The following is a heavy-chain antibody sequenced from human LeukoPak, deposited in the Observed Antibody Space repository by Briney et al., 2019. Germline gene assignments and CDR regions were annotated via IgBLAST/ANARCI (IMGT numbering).Heavy chain of an antibody. Sequence: SETLSLTCIISGDSIKNSGWSWAWVRQPPGKELEWIGTMPYDENVSDNEIPSYNPSLKSRVTISAYTCKNQLSLKVNSVTAADTAAYYCARLTLTGVGGRGWFDFWGQGTLVIVSS. V-gene: IGHV4-39*01. D-gene: IGHD3-3*01. CDR2: MPYDENVSDNEIP. J-gene: IGHJ5*01. CDR1: GDSIKNSGWS. CDR3: ARLTLTGVGGRGWFDF.